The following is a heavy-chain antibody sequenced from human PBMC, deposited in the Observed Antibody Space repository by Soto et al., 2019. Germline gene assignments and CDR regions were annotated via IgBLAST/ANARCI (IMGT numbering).Heavy chain of an antibody. J-gene: IGHJ6*02. CDR3: ARWGIRDFAYYYYYFGMDV. CDR1: GYTFTSYG. Sequence: ASVKVSCKASGYTFTSYGISWVRQAPGQGLEWMGWISAYNGNTNYAQKLQGRVTMTTDTSTSTAYMELRSLRSDDTAVYYCARWGIRDFAYYYYYFGMDVCGQGTTVTVS. V-gene: IGHV1-18*01. CDR2: ISAYNGNT. D-gene: IGHD3-16*01.